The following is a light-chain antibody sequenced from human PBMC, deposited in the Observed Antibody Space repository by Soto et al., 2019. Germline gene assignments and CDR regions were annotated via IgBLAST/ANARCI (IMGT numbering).Light chain of an antibody. V-gene: IGKV1-5*01. CDR1: QTIDSW. CDR2: DAS. Sequence: FQITHSPSTRSASVVDRVTITCRASQTIDSWLAWYQQKPGKAPKLLIYDASSLESGVPSRFSGSGSGTEFTLTISSLQPHDFATYYCQQYNSYLITLGQGTRLEIK. J-gene: IGKJ5*01. CDR3: QQYNSYLIT.